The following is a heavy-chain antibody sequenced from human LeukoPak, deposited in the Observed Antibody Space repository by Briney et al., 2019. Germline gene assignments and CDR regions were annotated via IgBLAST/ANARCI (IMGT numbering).Heavy chain of an antibody. Sequence: GGSLRLSCAASGFSFSSYAMRWVRQAPGKGLEWVSSISSSSSYIYYADSVKGRFTISRDNAKNSLYLQMNSLRAEDTAVYYCARDQYSSSWSNAFDIWGQGTMVTVSS. V-gene: IGHV3-21*01. CDR2: ISSSSSYI. D-gene: IGHD6-13*01. J-gene: IGHJ3*02. CDR1: GFSFSSYA. CDR3: ARDQYSSSWSNAFDI.